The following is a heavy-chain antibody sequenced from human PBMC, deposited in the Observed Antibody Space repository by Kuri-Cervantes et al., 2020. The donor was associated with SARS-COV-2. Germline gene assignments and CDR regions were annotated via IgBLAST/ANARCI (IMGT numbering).Heavy chain of an antibody. CDR1: GFSLSTSGRC. D-gene: IGHD2/OR15-2a*01. CDR2: IDWDGDK. Sequence: SGPTLVKPTQTLTLTCTFSGFSLSTSGRCVSWIRQPPGKALEWLARIDWDGDKRYSPSLKNRLSITKDTSQNQVVLTMTNMDPVDTGTYYCAHSSHFNILAGFFDYWGQGAQVTVSS. V-gene: IGHV2-5*08. J-gene: IGHJ4*02. CDR3: AHSSHFNILAGFFDY.